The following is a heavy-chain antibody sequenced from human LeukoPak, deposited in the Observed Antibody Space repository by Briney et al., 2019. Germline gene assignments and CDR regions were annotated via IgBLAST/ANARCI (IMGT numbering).Heavy chain of an antibody. D-gene: IGHD3-10*01. J-gene: IGHJ3*02. CDR1: GFTFDDYA. V-gene: IGHV3-74*01. Sequence: PGGSLRLSCAASGFTFDDYAMHWVRQAAGKGLEWVSRIRSEGSTTYADSVKGRFTISRDNAKNTLYLQMNSLRAEDTAVYYCARAGDYGSGSCAFDMWGQGTMVTVSS. CDR3: ARAGDYGSGSCAFDM. CDR2: IRSEGST.